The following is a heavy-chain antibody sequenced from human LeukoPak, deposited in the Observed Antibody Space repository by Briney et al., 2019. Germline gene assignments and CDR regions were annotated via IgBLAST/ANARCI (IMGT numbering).Heavy chain of an antibody. V-gene: IGHV4-38-2*02. D-gene: IGHD3-22*01. Sequence: SETLSLTCTVSGYSISSGYYWGWIRQPPGKGLEWIGSIYHSGSTYYNPSLKSRVTISVDTSKNQFSLKLSSVTAADTAVYYCARTINQFDYYDSSGYPWFDPWGQGTLVTVSS. CDR2: IYHSGST. J-gene: IGHJ5*02. CDR3: ARTINQFDYYDSSGYPWFDP. CDR1: GYSISSGYY.